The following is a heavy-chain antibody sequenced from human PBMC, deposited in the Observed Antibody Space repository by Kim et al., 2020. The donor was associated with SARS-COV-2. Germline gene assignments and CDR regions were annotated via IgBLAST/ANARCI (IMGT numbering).Heavy chain of an antibody. CDR1: RFTFSSFP. CDR2: ILYNGSKK. Sequence: GGSLRLSCSASRFTFSSFPMHWVRQAPGKGLEWVASILYNGSKKYYGDSVKGRFTISRDNSKSTLYLDMNNSKREDSGVYYCARGQWFGESYGVDVWG. CDR3: ARGQWFGESYGVDV. V-gene: IGHV3-30*02. D-gene: IGHD3-10*01. J-gene: IGHJ6*02.